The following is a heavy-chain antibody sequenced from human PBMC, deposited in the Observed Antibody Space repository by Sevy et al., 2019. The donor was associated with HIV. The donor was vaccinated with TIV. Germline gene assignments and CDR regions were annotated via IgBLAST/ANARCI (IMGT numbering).Heavy chain of an antibody. V-gene: IGHV4-59*01. D-gene: IGHD6-13*01. Sequence: SETLSLTCTVSGGSIGSFYWSWIRQTPGKGLEWIGYIFHSGCTNYNPSLKSRVTISIDTSKNQFSLKLNSVTAADTAVYYCARGYSRSWYYFDYWGQGTLVTVSS. CDR3: ARGYSRSWYYFDY. CDR2: IFHSGCT. CDR1: GGSIGSFY. J-gene: IGHJ4*02.